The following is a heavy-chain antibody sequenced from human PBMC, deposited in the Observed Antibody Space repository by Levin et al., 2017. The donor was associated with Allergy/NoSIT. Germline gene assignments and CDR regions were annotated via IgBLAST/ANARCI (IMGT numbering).Heavy chain of an antibody. CDR3: VKESTGSGSYGFYYYYYYMDV. D-gene: IGHD3-10*01. CDR2: ISSNEGST. Sequence: GESLKISCSASGFTFSSYAMHWVRQAPGKGLEYVSAISSNEGSTYYADSVKGRFTISRDNSKNTLYLQMSSLRAEDTAVYYCVKESTGSGSYGFYYYYYYMDVWGKGTTVTVSS. J-gene: IGHJ6*03. V-gene: IGHV3-64D*06. CDR1: GFTFSSYA.